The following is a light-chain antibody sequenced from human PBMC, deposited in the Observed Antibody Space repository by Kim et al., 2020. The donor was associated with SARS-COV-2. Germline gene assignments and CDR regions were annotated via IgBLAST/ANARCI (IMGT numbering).Light chain of an antibody. Sequence: SSELTQDPAVSVALGQTVRLTCQGDSLRNYYATWYQQRPGQAPVLVLYGKYNRPSGIPDRFSGSASGNTASLTITGAQAEDEADYYCNCRDSSGDHVVFGGGTKLTVL. J-gene: IGLJ2*01. V-gene: IGLV3-19*01. CDR1: SLRNYY. CDR3: NCRDSSGDHVV. CDR2: GKY.